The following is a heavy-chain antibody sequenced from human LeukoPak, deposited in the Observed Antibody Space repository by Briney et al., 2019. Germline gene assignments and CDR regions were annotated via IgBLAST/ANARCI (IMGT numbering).Heavy chain of an antibody. Sequence: GGSLRLSCAASGFTVSSNYMSWVRQAPGKWLEWVSVIYSGGSTYYADSVKGRFTISRENSKNTLYLQMNSLRAEDTAVYYCARDVESSSPLPLGYWGQGTLVSVSS. CDR2: IYSGGST. D-gene: IGHD6-6*01. CDR1: GFTVSSNY. CDR3: ARDVESSSPLPLGY. J-gene: IGHJ4*02. V-gene: IGHV3-66*02.